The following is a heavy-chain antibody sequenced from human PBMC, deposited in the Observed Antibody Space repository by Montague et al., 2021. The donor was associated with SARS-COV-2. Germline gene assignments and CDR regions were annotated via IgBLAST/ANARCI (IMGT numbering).Heavy chain of an antibody. D-gene: IGHD2-15*01. CDR3: AKGGYCSGGSCDNWFDP. J-gene: IGHJ5*02. Sequence: SLSLSWAASGFTFDDYAMHWVRQAPGKGLEWVSGISWNSGSIGYADSVKGRFTISRDNAKNSLYLQMNSLRAEDTALYYCAKGGYCSGGSCDNWFDPWGQGTLVTVSS. V-gene: IGHV3-9*01. CDR1: GFTFDDYA. CDR2: ISWNSGSI.